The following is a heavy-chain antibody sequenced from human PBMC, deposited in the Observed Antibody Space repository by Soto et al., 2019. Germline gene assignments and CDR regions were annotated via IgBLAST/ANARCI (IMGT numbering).Heavy chain of an antibody. CDR1: DGSISTSSYY. CDR3: ARHVPPPRGGATIDY. Sequence: PSETLSLTCTVSDGSISTSSYYWGWILHSPGKGLEWIGTIFYTGSTYYNPSLKGRVTISVDTSKNQFSLKLSSVTAADTAVYYCARHVPPPRGGATIDYWGQGTLVTVSS. V-gene: IGHV4-39*01. D-gene: IGHD1-26*01. J-gene: IGHJ4*02. CDR2: IFYTGST.